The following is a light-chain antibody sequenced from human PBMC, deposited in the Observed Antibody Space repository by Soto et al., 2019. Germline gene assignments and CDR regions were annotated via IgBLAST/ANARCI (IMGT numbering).Light chain of an antibody. CDR2: APS. Sequence: DIQMTQSPSSLSASVGDRVTITCRASQNIANYLNWYQQKPGKAPNLLIYAPSSLHSGVPSRFSVSGSGTDFTLTSSSLQPEDLATSYCQHSYTPPITFGQGTRLEIK. CDR1: QNIANY. V-gene: IGKV1-39*01. J-gene: IGKJ5*01. CDR3: QHSYTPPIT.